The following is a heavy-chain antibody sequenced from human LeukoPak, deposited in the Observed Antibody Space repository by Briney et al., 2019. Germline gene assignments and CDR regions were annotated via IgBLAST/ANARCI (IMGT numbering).Heavy chain of an antibody. CDR3: AELGITMIGGV. CDR1: VFTFSSYE. D-gene: IGHD3-10*02. V-gene: IGHV3-48*03. CDR2: ISSSGSTI. J-gene: IGHJ6*04. Sequence: GGSLRLSCAASVFTFSSYEMDWVRQAPGKGLEWVSYISSSGSTIYYADSVKGRFTISRDNAKNSLYLQMNSLRAEDTAVYYCAELGITMIGGVWGKGTTVTISS.